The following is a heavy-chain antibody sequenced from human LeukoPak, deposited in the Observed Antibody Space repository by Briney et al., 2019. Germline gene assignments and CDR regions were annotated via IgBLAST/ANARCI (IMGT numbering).Heavy chain of an antibody. CDR1: GYSISSGYY. D-gene: IGHD6-13*01. CDR3: ARTGIAAAGVFDY. V-gene: IGHV4-38-2*02. J-gene: IGHJ4*02. Sequence: SETLSLTCTVSGYSISSGYYWGWIRQPPGKGLEWIGSIYHSGSTYYNPSLNSRVTISVDTSKNQFSLKLSSVTAADTAVYYCARTGIAAAGVFDYWGQGTLVTVSS. CDR2: IYHSGST.